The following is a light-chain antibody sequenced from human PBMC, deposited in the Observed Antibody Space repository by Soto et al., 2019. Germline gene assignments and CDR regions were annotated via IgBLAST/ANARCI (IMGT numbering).Light chain of an antibody. Sequence: QSALTQPASVSGSPGQSITISCNGTSSDVGAYNYVSWYQHHPGKAPKLIIYEVVNRPSGISNRFSGSKSGNTASLAISGLQAEDEADYYCSSYTDSNTVLFGGGTKLTVL. V-gene: IGLV2-14*01. CDR2: EVV. J-gene: IGLJ2*01. CDR3: SSYTDSNTVL. CDR1: SSDVGAYNY.